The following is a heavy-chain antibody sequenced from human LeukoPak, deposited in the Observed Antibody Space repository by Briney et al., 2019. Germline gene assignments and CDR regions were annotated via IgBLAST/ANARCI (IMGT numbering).Heavy chain of an antibody. CDR1: GFTFSSYA. J-gene: IGHJ4*01. CDR2: ISGSGGST. CDR3: AKDDVPCIGGANYLDY. D-gene: IGHD1-26*01. V-gene: IGHV3-23*01. Sequence: GGSLRLSCAVSGFTFSSYAMSWVRQAPGKGLEWVSAISGSGGSTYYADSVKGRFTISRDNSKTTLYLQMNSLRAEDTAVYSCAKDDVPCIGGANYLDYSGHGNLFTVSS.